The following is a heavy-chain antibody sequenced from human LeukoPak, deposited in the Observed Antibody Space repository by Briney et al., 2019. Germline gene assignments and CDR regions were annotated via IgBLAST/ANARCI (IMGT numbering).Heavy chain of an antibody. D-gene: IGHD2-2*01. J-gene: IGHJ4*02. V-gene: IGHV3-48*01. CDR3: ARAGDCTSTSCPIRH. CDR1: GFTFSSFN. CDR2: ITSSSSTI. Sequence: GGSLRLSCAASGFTFSSFNMNWVRQAPGKGLEWVSYITSSSSTIYYADSVKGRFTISRDNAKNSLYLQMNSLRAEDTAVYYCARAGDCTSTSCPIRHWGQGTLVTVSS.